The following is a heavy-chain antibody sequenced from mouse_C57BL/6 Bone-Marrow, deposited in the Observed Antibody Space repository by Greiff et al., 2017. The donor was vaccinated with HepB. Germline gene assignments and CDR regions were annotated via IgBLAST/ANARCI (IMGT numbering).Heavy chain of an antibody. D-gene: IGHD3-2*02. CDR3: ARRGTAQATALFAY. CDR2: FYPGSGSI. J-gene: IGHJ3*01. Sequence: VHLVESGAELVKPGASVKLSCKASGYTFTEYTIHWVKQRSGQGLEWIGGFYPGSGSIKNNEKFKDKATLTADKSSSTVYMELSRLTSEDSAVYSCARRGTAQATALFAYWGQGTLVTVSA. CDR1: GYTFTEYT. V-gene: IGHV1-62-2*01.